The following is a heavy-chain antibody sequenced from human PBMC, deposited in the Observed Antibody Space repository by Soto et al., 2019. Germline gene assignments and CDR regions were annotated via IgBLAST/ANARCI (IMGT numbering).Heavy chain of an antibody. Sequence: SETLSLTCTVSGGSISPYYWSWIRQPPGKGLEWIGYVYYSGNTNYNPSLESRVTISVDTSRNRFSLNLTSATAADTDVYYCARKGAAASYAHYYMDVWGRGTAVTVSS. D-gene: IGHD6-13*01. CDR1: GGSISPYY. J-gene: IGHJ6*03. CDR3: ARKGAAASYAHYYMDV. V-gene: IGHV4-59*01. CDR2: VYYSGNT.